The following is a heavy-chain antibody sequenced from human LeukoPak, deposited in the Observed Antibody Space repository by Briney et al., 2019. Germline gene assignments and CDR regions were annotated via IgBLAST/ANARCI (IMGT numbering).Heavy chain of an antibody. D-gene: IGHD5-12*01. V-gene: IGHV4-4*02. CDR2: IYHSGST. J-gene: IGHJ3*02. Sequence: SETLSLTCAVSGGSISSSNWWSWVRQPPGKGLEWIGEIYHSGSTNYNPSLKSRVTISVDKSKNQFSLKLSSVTAADTAVYYCARYPGGYDCSPCAAFDIWGQGTMVTASS. CDR1: GGSISSSNW. CDR3: ARYPGGYDCSPCAAFDI.